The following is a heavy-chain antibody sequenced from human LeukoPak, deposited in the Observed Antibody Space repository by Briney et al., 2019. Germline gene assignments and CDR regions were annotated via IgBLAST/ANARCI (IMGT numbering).Heavy chain of an antibody. D-gene: IGHD3-16*01. CDR1: GFTFSSYE. V-gene: IGHV3-48*03. CDR3: ARAPQYYLRSLDY. CDR2: ISSSGSTI. J-gene: IGHJ4*02. Sequence: GGSLRLSCAASGFTFSSYEMNWVRQAPGKGLEWVSYISSSGSTIYYADSVKGRFTISRDNAKNSLYLQMNSLRAEDTAVYYCARAPQYYLRSLDYWGQGTLVTVSS.